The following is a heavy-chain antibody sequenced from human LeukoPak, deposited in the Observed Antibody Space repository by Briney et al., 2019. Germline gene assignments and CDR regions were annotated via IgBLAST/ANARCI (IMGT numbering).Heavy chain of an antibody. CDR3: ARETRLHSGSYSNDAFDI. V-gene: IGHV4-59*01. D-gene: IGHD1-26*01. CDR2: ISYSGST. CDR1: GGSISSYY. J-gene: IGHJ3*02. Sequence: SETLSLTCTVSGGSISSYYWSWIRQPPGKGLEWIGYISYSGSTDYNPSLKSRVTISLDTSKNQFSLRLSSVTAADTAVYYCARETRLHSGSYSNDAFDIWGQGTMVTASS.